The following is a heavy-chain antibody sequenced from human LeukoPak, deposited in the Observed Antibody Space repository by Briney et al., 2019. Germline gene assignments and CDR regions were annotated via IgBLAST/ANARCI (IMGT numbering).Heavy chain of an antibody. V-gene: IGHV4-31*01. J-gene: IGHJ4*02. CDR3: ARVGVYFGSQGYSGS. CDR2: INYSRTT. D-gene: IGHD3-10*01. CDR1: GHSNRSVRTY. Sequence: SQTLSLTCTVSGHSNRSVRTYWSWNRQLPGKGLEWIGHINYSRTTHYNPPLKSHLTITLNTSHNHFSLELTYLTAPDTAFQYCARVGVYFGSQGYSGSWGLRTLVTVSS.